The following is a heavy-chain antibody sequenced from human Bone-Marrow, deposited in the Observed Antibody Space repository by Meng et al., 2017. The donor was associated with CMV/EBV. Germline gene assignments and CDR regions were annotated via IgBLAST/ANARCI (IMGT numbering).Heavy chain of an antibody. J-gene: IGHJ4*02. D-gene: IGHD1-26*01. CDR2: IKSKTDGETT. V-gene: IGHV3-15*01. Sequence: CAASGFTFRNAWMSWVRQAPGKGLEWVGRIKSKTDGETTDYVAPVKGRFTISRDDSKNTVWLQMNSLKIEDTAVYYCTTASVGATDYWGQGTLVTVSS. CDR3: TTASVGATDY. CDR1: GFTFRNAW.